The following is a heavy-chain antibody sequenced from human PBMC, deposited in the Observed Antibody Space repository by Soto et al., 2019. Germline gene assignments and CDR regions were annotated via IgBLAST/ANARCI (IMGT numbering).Heavy chain of an antibody. V-gene: IGHV3-7*01. CDR1: GFTFSSYW. CDR2: IKQDGSEK. D-gene: IGHD3-9*01. Sequence: GGSLRLSCAASGFTFSSYWMSWVRQAPGKGLEWVANIKQDGSEKYYVDSVKGRFTISRDNAKNSLYLQMNSLRAEDTAVYYCASRNYDILTGYYALAWPIFDYWGQGSLVTVSS. CDR3: ASRNYDILTGYYALAWPIFDY. J-gene: IGHJ4*02.